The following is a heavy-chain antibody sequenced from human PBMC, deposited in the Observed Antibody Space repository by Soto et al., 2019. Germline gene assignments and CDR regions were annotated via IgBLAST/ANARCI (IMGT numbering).Heavy chain of an antibody. J-gene: IGHJ1*01. CDR3: AGEARVFLSH. D-gene: IGHD3-10*01. CDR2: INHSGST. Sequence: PSEALSLTCAVYGGSFSGYYWSWIRQPPGKGLEWIGEINHSGSTNYIPSLKSRVTISVDTSKNQFSLKLSSVTAADTTVYYCAGEARVFLSHWGQGTLVTVSS. V-gene: IGHV4-34*01. CDR1: GGSFSGYY.